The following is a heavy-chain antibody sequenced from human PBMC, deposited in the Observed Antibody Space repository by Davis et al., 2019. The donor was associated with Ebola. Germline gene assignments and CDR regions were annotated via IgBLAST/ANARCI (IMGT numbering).Heavy chain of an antibody. D-gene: IGHD2-21*02. CDR2: INGDGSST. CDR3: VRDPALVVTGGGWFFGL. V-gene: IGHV3-74*01. Sequence: GESLKISCAASGFSFSSHWIHWVRQAPGKGLVWVSRINGDGSSTSYADSVKGRFTISRDNAKNTLYLQMNSLRAEDTAVYYCVRDPALVVTGGGWFFGLWGRGTLVTVSS. CDR1: GFSFSSHW. J-gene: IGHJ2*01.